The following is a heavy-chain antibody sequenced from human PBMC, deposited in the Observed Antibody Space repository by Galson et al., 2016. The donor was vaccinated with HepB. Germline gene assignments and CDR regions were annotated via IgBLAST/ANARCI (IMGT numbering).Heavy chain of an antibody. J-gene: IGHJ4*02. V-gene: IGHV5-51*01. CDR3: ARLLSLMAVTVPFDS. CDR2: IYPSDSDT. CDR1: GYLFTTYW. D-gene: IGHD6-19*01. Sequence: SGAEVKKPGESLKISCMGSGYLFTTYWIGWVRQMPGKGLEWMGIIYPSDSDTRYSPSFQGQVTISADKSINTAYLQWSSLKASDTAIYFCARLLSLMAVTVPFDSWGQGTLVTVSS.